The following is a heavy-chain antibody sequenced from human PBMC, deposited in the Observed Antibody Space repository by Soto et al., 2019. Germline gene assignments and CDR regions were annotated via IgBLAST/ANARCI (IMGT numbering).Heavy chain of an antibody. V-gene: IGHV1-69*02. J-gene: IGHJ6*02. D-gene: IGHD4-17*01. CDR1: GGTFSSYT. Sequence: QVQLVQSGAEVKKPGSSVKVSCKASGGTFSSYTISWVRQAPGQGLEWMGRIIPILGIANYAQKFQGRATITADKSTSTAYMELSSLRSEDTAVYYCARVERTTVTTFGYYGMDVWGQGTTVTVSS. CDR3: ARVERTTVTTFGYYGMDV. CDR2: IIPILGIA.